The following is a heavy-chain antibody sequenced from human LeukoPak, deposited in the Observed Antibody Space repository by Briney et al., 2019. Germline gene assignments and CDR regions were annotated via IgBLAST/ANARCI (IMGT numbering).Heavy chain of an antibody. CDR3: ARGTDKWELYFDY. J-gene: IGHJ4*02. D-gene: IGHD1-26*01. V-gene: IGHV1-2*02. CDR1: GYTFTGYY. CDR2: IDPNSGGT. Sequence: ASVKVSCKASGYTFTGYYMHWVRQAPGQGLEWMGWIDPNSGGTNYAQKFQGRVTMTTDTSTSTAYMELRSLRSDDTAVYYCARGTDKWELYFDYWGQGTLVTVSS.